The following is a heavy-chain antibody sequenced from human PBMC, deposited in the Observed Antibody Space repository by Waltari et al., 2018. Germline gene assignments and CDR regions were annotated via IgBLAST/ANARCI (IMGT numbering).Heavy chain of an antibody. D-gene: IGHD2-15*01. CDR1: GDSVSSAFL. Sequence: QLQLQESGPGVVKPSGTLSVNCAVSGDSVSSAFLWNWVRQSPQKGLEWIGQVHGTGRTNYNPSFASRVTVSLDTSKNLFSLKVTSATAADTAVYYCARDRGRGLYLDTWGPGTLVTVSP. CDR3: ARDRGRGLYLDT. J-gene: IGHJ5*02. CDR2: VHGTGRT. V-gene: IGHV4-4*02.